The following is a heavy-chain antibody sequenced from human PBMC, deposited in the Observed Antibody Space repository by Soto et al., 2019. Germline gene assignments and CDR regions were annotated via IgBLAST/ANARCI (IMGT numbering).Heavy chain of an antibody. V-gene: IGHV3-7*01. CDR3: ARGSGSSYFDF. CDR2: INQDGSEK. Sequence: PGGSLRLSCAASALTFSNNWMSWVRQAPGKGLEWVANINQDGSEKSYVDSVKGRFTISRDRAKNSVYLHLSSLRAGDTAVYFCARGSGSSYFDFWCQGTLGTVS. J-gene: IGHJ4*02. D-gene: IGHD3-10*01. CDR1: ALTFSNNW.